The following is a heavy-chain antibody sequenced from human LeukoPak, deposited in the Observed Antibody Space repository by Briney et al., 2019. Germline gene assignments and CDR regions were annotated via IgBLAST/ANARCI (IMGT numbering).Heavy chain of an antibody. J-gene: IGHJ6*03. V-gene: IGHV4-61*02. Sequence: SETLSLTCTVSGGSISSGSYYWSWIRQPAGKGLEWIGRIYTSGSTNYNPSLKSRVTISVDTSKNQFSLKLSSVTAADTAVYYCARVTARSYALGRINYYYYMDVWGKGTTVTVSS. CDR3: ARVTARSYALGRINYYYYMDV. CDR2: IYTSGST. CDR1: GGSISSGSYY. D-gene: IGHD2-2*01.